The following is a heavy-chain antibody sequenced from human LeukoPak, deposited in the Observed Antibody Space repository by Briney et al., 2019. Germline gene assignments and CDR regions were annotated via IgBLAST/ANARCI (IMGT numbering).Heavy chain of an antibody. J-gene: IGHJ6*04. CDR2: ISSSGSTI. V-gene: IGHV3-48*03. Sequence: GGSLRLSCAASGFTFSSYEMNWVRQAPGKGLEWVSYISSSGSTIYYADSVKGRFTISRDNAKNSLYLQMNSLRAEDTAVYCCAELGITMIGGVWGKGTTVTVSS. CDR3: AELGITMIGGV. CDR1: GFTFSSYE. D-gene: IGHD3-10*02.